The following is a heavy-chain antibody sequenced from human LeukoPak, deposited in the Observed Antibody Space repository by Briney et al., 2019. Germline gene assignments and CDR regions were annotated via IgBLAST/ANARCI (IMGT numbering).Heavy chain of an antibody. CDR1: GGSISSYY. D-gene: IGHD3-16*01. CDR3: ARETSQKGAHYMDV. J-gene: IGHJ6*03. CDR2: IYYSGYT. Sequence: SETLSLTCTVSGGSISSYYWSWIRQPPGKGLEWIGYIYYSGYTTYSPSLRSRVTISVDTSKNQFSLKLSSVTAADTAVYYCARETSQKGAHYMDVWGKGTTITISS. V-gene: IGHV4-59*01.